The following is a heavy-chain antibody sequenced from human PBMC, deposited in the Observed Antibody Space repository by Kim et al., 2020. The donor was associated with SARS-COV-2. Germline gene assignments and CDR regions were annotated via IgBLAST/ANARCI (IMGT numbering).Heavy chain of an antibody. CDR2: IYPGDSDT. V-gene: IGHV5-51*01. CDR1: GYTFSTYW. CDR3: AKSGTIVRDWFDS. Sequence: GESLKISCKGSGYTFSTYWIGWVRQLPGKGLEWMGVIYPGDSDTRYSPSFQGQVTISADKSISTAYLHWRSLKASDTAMYYCAKSGTIVRDWFDSWGQGT. J-gene: IGHJ5*01. D-gene: IGHD1-1*01.